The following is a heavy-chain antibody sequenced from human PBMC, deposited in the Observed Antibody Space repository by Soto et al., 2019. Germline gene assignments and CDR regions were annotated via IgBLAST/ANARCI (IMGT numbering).Heavy chain of an antibody. V-gene: IGHV1-18*01. CDR3: ARINPITIFGVVDYYYYMDV. D-gene: IGHD3-3*01. CDR2: ISAYNGNT. J-gene: IGHJ6*03. CDR1: GYTFTCYC. Sequence: ALVKVSCKASGYTFTCYCISWVRQAPGQGLEWMGWISAYNGNTNCAQKLQGRVTMTTDTSTSTAYMELRSLRSDDTAVYYCARINPITIFGVVDYYYYMDVWGKGTTVTVSS.